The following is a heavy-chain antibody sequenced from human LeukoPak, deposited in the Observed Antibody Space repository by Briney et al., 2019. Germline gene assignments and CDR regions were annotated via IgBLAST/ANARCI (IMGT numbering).Heavy chain of an antibody. CDR3: ARGFPVAPSY. Sequence: SETLSLTCAVYGGSFSGYYWSWIRQPPGKGLEWIGEINHSGSTNYSPSLKSRVTIPVDTSKNQFSLKLSSVTAADTAVYYCARGFPVAPSYWGQGTLVTVSS. D-gene: IGHD6-19*01. CDR1: GGSFSGYY. J-gene: IGHJ4*02. CDR2: INHSGST. V-gene: IGHV4-34*01.